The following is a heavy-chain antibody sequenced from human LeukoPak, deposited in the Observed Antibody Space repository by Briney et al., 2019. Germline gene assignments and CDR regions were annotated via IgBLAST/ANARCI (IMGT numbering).Heavy chain of an antibody. Sequence: ASVKVSCKASGYTFTDYFIHWVRQAPGQGLQWMGWINPNNGGTDYAQKFQGRVTMTTDTSIGTAYMELSGLTSDDTAVYYCARDAYSGYHYHEWLAPWGQGTLVTVSS. V-gene: IGHV1-2*02. CDR3: ARDAYSGYHYHEWLAP. CDR1: GYTFTDYF. CDR2: INPNNGGT. J-gene: IGHJ5*02. D-gene: IGHD5-12*01.